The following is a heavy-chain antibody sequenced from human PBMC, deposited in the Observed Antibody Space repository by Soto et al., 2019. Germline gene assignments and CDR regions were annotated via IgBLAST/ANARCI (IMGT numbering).Heavy chain of an antibody. CDR3: ARETSGLVRGYDY. Sequence: EVQLVESGGGLVQPGGSLRLSCAASGFTFSSYWMHWVRQVPGKGLEWVSQISADGKTMYYADSVKGRFSISRDNAKNTLYLKMNSLRVEETAVYYCARETSGLVRGYDYWGQGSLVTVSP. D-gene: IGHD6-13*01. CDR2: ISADGKTM. V-gene: IGHV3-74*01. CDR1: GFTFSSYW. J-gene: IGHJ4*02.